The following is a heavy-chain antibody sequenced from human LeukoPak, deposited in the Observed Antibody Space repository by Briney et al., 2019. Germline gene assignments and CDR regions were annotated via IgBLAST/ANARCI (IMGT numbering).Heavy chain of an antibody. J-gene: IGHJ4*02. CDR1: GYTFTGYY. CDR3: ARDLSYYGSGSYYFDY. CDR2: INPNSGGT. D-gene: IGHD3-10*01. V-gene: IGHV1-2*02. Sequence: ASVKVSCKASGYTFTGYYIHWVRQAPGQGLEWMGWINPNSGGTNYAQNFQGRVTMTRDTSINTAYMELSRLRSDDTAMYYCARDLSYYGSGSYYFDYWGQGTLVTVSS.